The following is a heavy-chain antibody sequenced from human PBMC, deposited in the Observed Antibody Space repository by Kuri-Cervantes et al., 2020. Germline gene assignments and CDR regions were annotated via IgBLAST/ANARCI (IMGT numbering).Heavy chain of an antibody. CDR1: GYTFTSYD. Sequence: ASVKVSCKASGYTFTSYDIHWVRQATGQGLEWMGRMNPNSGNTGYAQKFQGRVTMTRNTSISTAYMELSSLRSEDTAVYYCARDRLGAGSSFPRFVMDIWGQGTTVTVSS. V-gene: IGHV1-8*01. J-gene: IGHJ6*02. CDR3: ARDRLGAGSSFPRFVMDI. CDR2: MNPNSGNT. D-gene: IGHD3-10*01.